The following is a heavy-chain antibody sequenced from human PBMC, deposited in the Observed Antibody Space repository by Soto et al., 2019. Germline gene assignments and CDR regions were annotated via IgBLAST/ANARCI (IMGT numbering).Heavy chain of an antibody. D-gene: IGHD6-6*01. V-gene: IGHV4-30-4*01. J-gene: IGHJ5*02. CDR2: IYHSGST. Sequence: QVQLQESGPGLVKPSQTLSLTCTVSGGSISSGDYYWSWIRQPPGKGLEWIGYIYHSGSTYYNPSLKSRVTTSVATSKNQFSLQLSSVTAADTAVYYCARERPDGARLAPWGQGTLVTVSS. CDR3: ARERPDGARLAP. CDR1: GGSISSGDYY.